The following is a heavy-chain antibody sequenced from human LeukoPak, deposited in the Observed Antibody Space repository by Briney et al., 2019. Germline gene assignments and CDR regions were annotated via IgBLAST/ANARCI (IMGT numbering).Heavy chain of an antibody. D-gene: IGHD3-10*01. CDR3: ARAEWFGEGFDP. J-gene: IGHJ5*02. CDR2: IKQDGSEK. V-gene: IGHV3-7*01. Sequence: PGGSLRLSCAASGFTCSSYWMSWVRQAPGKGLEWVANIKQDGSEKYYVDSVKGRFTISRDNAKNSLYLQMNSLRAEDTAVYYCARAEWFGEGFDPWGQGTLVTVSS. CDR1: GFTCSSYW.